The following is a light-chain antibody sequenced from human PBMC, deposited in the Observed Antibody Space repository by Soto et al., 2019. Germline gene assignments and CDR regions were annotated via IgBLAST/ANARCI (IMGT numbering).Light chain of an antibody. CDR2: DVS. J-gene: IGLJ2*01. CDR1: SSDVGGYNY. Sequence: QSALTQPASVSGSPGQSITISCTGTSSDVGGYNYVSWYQQHPGKAPKLMIYDVSNRPSVVSNRFSGSKSGNTASLTISGPQAEDEADYYCSSYTSSSTLVVFGGGTKVTVL. V-gene: IGLV2-14*01. CDR3: SSYTSSSTLVV.